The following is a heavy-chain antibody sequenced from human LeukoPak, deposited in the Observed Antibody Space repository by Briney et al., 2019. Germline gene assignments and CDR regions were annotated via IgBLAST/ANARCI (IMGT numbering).Heavy chain of an antibody. Sequence: GRSLRLSCAASGFTFDDYAMHWVRQAPGKGLEWVSGISWNSGSIGYADSVKGRFTISRDNAKNSLYLQMNSLRAEDTALYYCAKDSVYSSGWYYFDYWGQGTLVTASS. V-gene: IGHV3-9*01. CDR3: AKDSVYSSGWYYFDY. D-gene: IGHD6-19*01. J-gene: IGHJ4*02. CDR1: GFTFDDYA. CDR2: ISWNSGSI.